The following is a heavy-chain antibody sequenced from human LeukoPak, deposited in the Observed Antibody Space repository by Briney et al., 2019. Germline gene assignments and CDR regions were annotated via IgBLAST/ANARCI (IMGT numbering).Heavy chain of an antibody. CDR2: INPNSGGT. V-gene: IGHV1-2*02. J-gene: IGHJ4*02. Sequence: ASVTVSFKASGYTFTIYGISWVRQAPGQGLEWMGWINPNSGGTYYAQKFQGRVSMTRDTSISTAYMELSSLRSDDTAVYYCYYRVSSGYLTWGQGTLVAVSS. D-gene: IGHD3-22*01. CDR3: YYRVSSGYLT. CDR1: GYTFTIYG.